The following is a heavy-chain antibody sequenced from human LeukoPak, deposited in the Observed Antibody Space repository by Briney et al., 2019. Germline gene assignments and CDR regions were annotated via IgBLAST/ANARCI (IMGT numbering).Heavy chain of an antibody. CDR1: RFIFSSYW. V-gene: IGHV3-74*01. Sequence: GGSLRLSCAASRFIFSSYWMHWVRQAPGKGPVWVSRIKSDGSSPSYADSVKGRFTISRDNAKNTVYLQMNSLRAEDTAVYYCAKDGHYSNFYFDYWGQRTLVTVSS. CDR2: IKSDGSSP. J-gene: IGHJ4*02. CDR3: AKDGHYSNFYFDY. D-gene: IGHD4-11*01.